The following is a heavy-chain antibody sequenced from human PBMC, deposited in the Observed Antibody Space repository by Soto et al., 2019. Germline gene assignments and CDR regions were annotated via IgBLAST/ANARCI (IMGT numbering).Heavy chain of an antibody. CDR3: ARVIRSSGWYWIDY. CDR1: GFIFSSYE. D-gene: IGHD6-19*01. V-gene: IGHV3-48*03. Sequence: EVQLVESGGGLVQPGGSLRLSCSASGFIFSSYEMNWVRQAPGKGLEWVSYISSSATTIYYADSVKGRFTISRDNAKNSLYLHMNSLRAEDTAVYYWARVIRSSGWYWIDYWGQGTLVTVSS. J-gene: IGHJ4*02. CDR2: ISSSATTI.